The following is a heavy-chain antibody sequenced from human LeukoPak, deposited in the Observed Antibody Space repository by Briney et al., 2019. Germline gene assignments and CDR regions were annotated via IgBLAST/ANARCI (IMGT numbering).Heavy chain of an antibody. J-gene: IGHJ4*02. V-gene: IGHV1-8*02. CDR1: GGTFSSYA. Sequence: ASVKVSCKASGGTFSSYAISWVRQATGQGLEWMGWMNPNSGNTGYAQKFQGRVTMTRNTSISTAYMELSSLRSEDTAVYYCARGARFVAISTYYFDYWGQGTLVTVSS. CDR3: ARGARFVAISTYYFDY. D-gene: IGHD3-9*01. CDR2: MNPNSGNT.